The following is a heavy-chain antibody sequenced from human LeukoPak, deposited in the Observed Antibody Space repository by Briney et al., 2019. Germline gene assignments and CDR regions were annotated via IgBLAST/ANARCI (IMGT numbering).Heavy chain of an antibody. V-gene: IGHV3-30-3*01. Sequence: GGSLRLSCAASGFTFSSYAMHWVRQAPGKGLEWVAVISYDGSNKYYADSVKGRFIISRDNSKNTLYLQMNSLRAEDTAVYYCARIYGSGSTIDYWGQGTLVTVSS. D-gene: IGHD3-10*01. J-gene: IGHJ4*02. CDR3: ARIYGSGSTIDY. CDR1: GFTFSSYA. CDR2: ISYDGSNK.